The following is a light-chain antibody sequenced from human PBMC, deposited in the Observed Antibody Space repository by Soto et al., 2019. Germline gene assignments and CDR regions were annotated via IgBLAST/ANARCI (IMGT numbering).Light chain of an antibody. J-gene: IGLJ3*02. CDR1: MRDVGAYNL. V-gene: IGLV2-14*01. Sequence: QSALTQPASVSGSAGQSITISCSGTMRDVGAYNLVSWYQQHPGTAPKLIIYEVRIRPSGISYRFSGSRSGNTASLTISGLQPEDEGDYYCSAYTARSTLVFGGGTKLTVL. CDR2: EVR. CDR3: SAYTARSTLV.